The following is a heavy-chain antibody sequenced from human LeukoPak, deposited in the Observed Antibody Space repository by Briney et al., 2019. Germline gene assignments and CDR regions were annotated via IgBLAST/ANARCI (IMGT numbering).Heavy chain of an antibody. CDR1: GGSISSYY. CDR2: IYYSGST. CDR3: ARHRAYFDY. Sequence: SETLSLTCTVSGGSISSYYWSWIRQPPGKGLEWIGYIYYSGSTNYTPSLKSRVTISVDTSKNQFSLKLSSVTAADTAVYYCARHRAYFDYWGQGTLVTVSS. J-gene: IGHJ4*02. V-gene: IGHV4-59*08. D-gene: IGHD3-10*01.